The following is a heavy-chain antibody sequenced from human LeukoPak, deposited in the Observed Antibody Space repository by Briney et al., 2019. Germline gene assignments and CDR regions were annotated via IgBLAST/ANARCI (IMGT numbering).Heavy chain of an antibody. D-gene: IGHD3-22*01. CDR3: ARSNYYDSRSWGFDI. Sequence: PGGSLRLSCAASGFTFSSYAMHWVRQAPGKGREWVTIISYDGTNKYYADSVKGRFTISRDNSKNTLFLQMNSLRAEDTAVYYCARSNYYDSRSWGFDIWGQGTMVTVSS. J-gene: IGHJ3*02. V-gene: IGHV3-30*04. CDR2: ISYDGTNK. CDR1: GFTFSSYA.